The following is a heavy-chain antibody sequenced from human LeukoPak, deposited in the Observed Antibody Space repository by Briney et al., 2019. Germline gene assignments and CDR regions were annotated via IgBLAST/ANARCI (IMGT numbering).Heavy chain of an antibody. CDR2: INPDSGGT. D-gene: IGHD3-10*01. CDR1: GYTFTGYY. V-gene: IGHV1-2*02. J-gene: IGHJ2*01. Sequence: ASVKVSCKASGYTFTGYYMHWVRQAPGQGLEWMGWINPDSGGTNYAQKFQGRVTMTRDTSISTAYMELSSLRSEDTAVYYCATRSGLLRFGDPPQLNWYFDLWGRGTLVTVSS. CDR3: ATRSGLLRFGDPPQLNWYFDL.